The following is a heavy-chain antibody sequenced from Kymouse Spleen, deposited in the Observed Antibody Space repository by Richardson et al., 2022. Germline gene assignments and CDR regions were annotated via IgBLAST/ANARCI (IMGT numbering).Heavy chain of an antibody. D-gene: IGHD3-22*01. V-gene: IGHV3-73*02. CDR1: GFTFSGSA. CDR2: IRSKANSYAT. J-gene: IGHJ4*02. CDR3: TRHDYDSSGYYYVLDY. Sequence: EVQLVESGGGLVQPGGSLKLSCAASGFTFSGSAMHWVRQASGKGLEWVGRIRSKANSYATAYAASVKGRFTISRDDSKNTAYLQMNSLKTEDTAVYYCTRHDYDSSGYYYVLDYWGQGTLVTVSS.